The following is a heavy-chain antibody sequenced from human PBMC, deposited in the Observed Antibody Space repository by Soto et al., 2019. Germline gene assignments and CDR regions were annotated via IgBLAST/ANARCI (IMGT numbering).Heavy chain of an antibody. CDR1: GFTFSSYG. V-gene: IGHV3-30*03. J-gene: IGHJ4*02. Sequence: GGSLRLSCTASGFTFSSYGMHWVRQAPGKGLEWVAVISYDGSNKYYADSVKGRFTISRDNSKNTLYLQMNSLRAEDTAVYYCATPDGDSSSWYYFDYWGQGTLVTVSS. CDR2: ISYDGSNK. CDR3: ATPDGDSSSWYYFDY. D-gene: IGHD6-13*01.